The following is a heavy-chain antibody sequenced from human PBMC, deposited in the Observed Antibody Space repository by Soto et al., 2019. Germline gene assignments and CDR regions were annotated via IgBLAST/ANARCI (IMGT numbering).Heavy chain of an antibody. CDR2: INVVDGST. CDR1: GYTFATSG. V-gene: IGHV1-3*01. Sequence: QVQLEQSGAEVKKPGASVKISCKASGYTFATSGLHWVRQAPGQRLEWVGWINVVDGSTRYSRKFQGRVTISRDTSANSAYMELSSLRSEDTAVYYCARTLTVTYDFIWGRFPPPFDYWGQGTRVTVSS. J-gene: IGHJ4*02. D-gene: IGHD3-16*01. CDR3: ARTLTVTYDFIWGRFPPPFDY.